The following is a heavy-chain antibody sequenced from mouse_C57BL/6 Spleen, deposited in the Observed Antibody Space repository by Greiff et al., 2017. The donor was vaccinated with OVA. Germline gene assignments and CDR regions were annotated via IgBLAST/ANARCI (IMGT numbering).Heavy chain of an antibody. J-gene: IGHJ1*03. D-gene: IGHD1-1*02. CDR3: ARGGKIYGDFDV. CDR2: INPSNGGT. CDR1: GYTFTSYW. Sequence: QVQLQQPGTELVKPGASVKLSCKASGYTFTSYWMHWVKQRPGQGLEWIGNINPSNGGTNYNEKFKSKATLTVDKSSSTAYMQLSSLTAEDSAVYYCARGGKIYGDFDVWGTGTTVTVSS. V-gene: IGHV1-53*01.